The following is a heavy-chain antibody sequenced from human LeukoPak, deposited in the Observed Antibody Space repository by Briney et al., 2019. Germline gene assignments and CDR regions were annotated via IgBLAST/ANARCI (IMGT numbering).Heavy chain of an antibody. CDR2: INPNNGDT. D-gene: IGHD6-13*01. J-gene: IGHJ5*02. CDR3: ARAAGLAAADVLFWFDP. Sequence: ASVKVSCKASGYTFTGYYIHWVRQAPGQGLEWMGWINPNNGDTSYVQNFQGRVTMTRDTSISTAYMELSSLRSDDSAVYYCARAAGLAAADVLFWFDPWGQGTLVTVSS. CDR1: GYTFTGYY. V-gene: IGHV1-2*02.